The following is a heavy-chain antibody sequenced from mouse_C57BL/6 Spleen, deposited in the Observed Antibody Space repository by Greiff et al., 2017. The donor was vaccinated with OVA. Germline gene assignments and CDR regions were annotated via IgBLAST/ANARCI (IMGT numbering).Heavy chain of an antibody. V-gene: IGHV1-18*01. CDR2: INPNNGGT. Sequence: EVQLQQSGPELVKPGASVKIPCKASGYTFTDYNMDWVKQSHGKSLEWIGDINPNNGGTIYNQKFKGKATLTVDKSSSTAYMELRSLPSEDSAVYFCARAKVTTYYFDYWGQGTTLTVSS. J-gene: IGHJ2*01. CDR3: ARAKVTTYYFDY. D-gene: IGHD2-2*01. CDR1: GYTFTDYN.